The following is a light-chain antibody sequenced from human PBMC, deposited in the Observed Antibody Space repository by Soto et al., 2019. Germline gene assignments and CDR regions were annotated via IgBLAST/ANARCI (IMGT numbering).Light chain of an antibody. CDR3: QTWGTGTAVV. CDR2: VSSDGSH. V-gene: IGLV4-69*01. Sequence: QLVLTQSPSASASLGASVKLTCTLSSGHSTYAIAWHQQQPERGPRYLMKVSSDGSHNKGDGIPDRFSGSSSGADRYLTISNLQSEDESEYFCQTWGTGTAVVFGGGTKLTVL. J-gene: IGLJ2*01. CDR1: SGHSTYA.